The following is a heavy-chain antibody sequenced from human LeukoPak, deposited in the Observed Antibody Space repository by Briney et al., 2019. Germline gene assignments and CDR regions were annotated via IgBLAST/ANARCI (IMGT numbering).Heavy chain of an antibody. J-gene: IGHJ4*02. V-gene: IGHV4-39*01. CDR1: GGSISTSNYY. D-gene: IGHD4-23*01. Sequence: SETLSLTCTVSGGSISTSNYYWAWIRQPPGKGLEWIGSIYFSGSTYYNPSLKSRVSMSVDTSNNQFSLKVTSVTAADTAVYYCASDYGADSGYWGQGTLVTVSS. CDR2: IYFSGST. CDR3: ASDYGADSGY.